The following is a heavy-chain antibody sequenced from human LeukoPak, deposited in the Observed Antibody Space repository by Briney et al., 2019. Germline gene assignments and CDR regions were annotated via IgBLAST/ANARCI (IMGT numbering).Heavy chain of an antibody. J-gene: IGHJ2*01. V-gene: IGHV3-23*01. D-gene: IGHD3-9*01. CDR2: ISGRDDST. CDR3: AKANFAWGYWYFDL. CDR1: GYSFRNYS. Sequence: GESLKISCKGSGYSFRNYSMSWVLQAPGKGLEWVSGISGRDDSTYFADSVKGRFFISRDTSKNTVHLQMNSLRLEDTALYYCAKANFAWGYWYFDLWGRGTLVTVSS.